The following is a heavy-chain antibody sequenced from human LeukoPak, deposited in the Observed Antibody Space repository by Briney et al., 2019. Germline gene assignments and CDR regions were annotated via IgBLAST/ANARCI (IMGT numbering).Heavy chain of an antibody. Sequence: SETLSLTCTVSGGSISSSSYYWGWIRQPPGKGLEWIGSIYYSGSTYYNPSLKSRVTISVDTSKNQFSLKLSSVAAADTAVYYCARGTQQLANFDYWGQGTLVTVSS. CDR3: ARGTQQLANFDY. CDR1: GGSISSSSYY. J-gene: IGHJ4*02. V-gene: IGHV4-39*07. D-gene: IGHD6-13*01. CDR2: IYYSGST.